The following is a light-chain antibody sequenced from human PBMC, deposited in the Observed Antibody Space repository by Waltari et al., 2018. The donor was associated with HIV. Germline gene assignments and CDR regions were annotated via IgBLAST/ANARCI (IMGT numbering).Light chain of an antibody. Sequence: EIVMTQSPATLSVSPGERDTLSCRASQSVSSNLAWYQQKPGQAPRLLIYGASTRATGIPARFSGSGSGTDFTLTISSLQSEDFAVYYCQQYNNWPQTFGQGTKLEIK. CDR2: GAS. J-gene: IGKJ2*01. CDR3: QQYNNWPQT. V-gene: IGKV3-15*01. CDR1: QSVSSN.